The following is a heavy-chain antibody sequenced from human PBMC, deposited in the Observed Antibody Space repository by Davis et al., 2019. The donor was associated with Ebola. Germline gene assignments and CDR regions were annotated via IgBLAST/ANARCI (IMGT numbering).Heavy chain of an antibody. D-gene: IGHD5-18*01. J-gene: IGHJ3*02. CDR2: IYPGDSDT. CDR1: GYSFTSYW. Sequence: KVSCKGSGYSFTSYWIGWVRQMPGKGLEWMGIIYPGDSDTRYSPSFQGQVTISADKSISTAYLQWSSLKASDTAMYYCARCLAKDTARPWVAQHSAFDIWGQGTMVTVSS. V-gene: IGHV5-51*01. CDR3: ARCLAKDTARPWVAQHSAFDI.